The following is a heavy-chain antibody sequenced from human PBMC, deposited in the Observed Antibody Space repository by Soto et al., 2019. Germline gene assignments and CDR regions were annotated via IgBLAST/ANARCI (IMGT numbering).Heavy chain of an antibody. CDR3: ARSYDGGIDYGAYEFDY. CDR2: ISAYNGNT. J-gene: IGHJ4*02. Sequence: QVQLVQSGAEVKKPGASVKVSCKASGYTFTSYGISWVRNAPGQGLDWRGWISAYNGNTKDAQKLQGRVTMTTDTATSTAYMELRSLRSDDTAVDYCARSYDGGIDYGAYEFDYWGQGTLVTGSS. D-gene: IGHD4-17*01. V-gene: IGHV1-18*01. CDR1: GYTFTSYG.